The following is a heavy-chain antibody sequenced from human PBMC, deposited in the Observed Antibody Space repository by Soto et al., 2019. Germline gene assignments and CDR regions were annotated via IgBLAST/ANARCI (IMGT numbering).Heavy chain of an antibody. D-gene: IGHD3-9*01. CDR3: AHSQHYDIFTGYHTFFDY. V-gene: IGHV2-5*02. CDR1: GFSLSTSGVG. Sequence: QITLKESGPTLVKPTQTLTLTCTFSGFSLSTSGVGVGWIRQPPGKALEWLALIYWDDDKRYSPSLKSRLTITKDTSKNQVVLTMTNMDPADTATYYCAHSQHYDIFTGYHTFFDYWGQGTLVTVSS. J-gene: IGHJ4*02. CDR2: IYWDDDK.